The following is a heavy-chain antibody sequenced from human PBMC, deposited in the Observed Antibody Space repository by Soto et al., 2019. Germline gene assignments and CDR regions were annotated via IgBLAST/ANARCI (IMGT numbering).Heavy chain of an antibody. D-gene: IGHD2-21*02. CDR3: ARDEWGRGGNSWLHKH. Sequence: QVQLVESGGGVVQPGRSLRLSCAASGFTFSSYGMHWVRQAPGKGLEWVAVIWYDGSNKYYADSVKGRFTISRDNSKNTLYLQMNSLRAEDTAVYYCARDEWGRGGNSWLHKHWGQGTLVTVSS. V-gene: IGHV3-33*01. J-gene: IGHJ1*01. CDR2: IWYDGSNK. CDR1: GFTFSSYG.